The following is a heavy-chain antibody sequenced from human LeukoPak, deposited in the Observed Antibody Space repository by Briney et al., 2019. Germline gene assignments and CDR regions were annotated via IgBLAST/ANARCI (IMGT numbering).Heavy chain of an antibody. Sequence: GGSLRLSCAASGFTFDDYAMHWVRQAPGKGLEWVSGISWNSGSIGYADSVKGRFTIPRDNAKNSLYLQMNSLRAEDMALYYCAKGGSGYYYVGAFDIWGQGTMVTVSS. CDR1: GFTFDDYA. CDR2: ISWNSGSI. CDR3: AKGGSGYYYVGAFDI. D-gene: IGHD3-22*01. V-gene: IGHV3-9*03. J-gene: IGHJ3*02.